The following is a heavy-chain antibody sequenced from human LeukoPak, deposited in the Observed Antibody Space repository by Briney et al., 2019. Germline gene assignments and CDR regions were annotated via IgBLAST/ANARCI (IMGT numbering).Heavy chain of an antibody. CDR3: AKALYRKRITMVRGVIDY. CDR2: ISGNGGST. Sequence: GGSLRLSYAASGFTFSSYGMSWVRQAPGKGLEWVSAISGNGGSTYYADSVKGRFTISRDNSKNTLYLQMNSLRAEDTAVYYCAKALYRKRITMVRGVIDYWGQGTLVTVSS. CDR1: GFTFSSYG. D-gene: IGHD3-10*01. V-gene: IGHV3-23*01. J-gene: IGHJ4*02.